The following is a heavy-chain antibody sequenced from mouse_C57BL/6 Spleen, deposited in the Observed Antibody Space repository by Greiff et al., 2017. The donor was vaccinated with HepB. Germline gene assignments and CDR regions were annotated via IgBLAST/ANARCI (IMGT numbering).Heavy chain of an antibody. V-gene: IGHV10-1*01. CDR1: GFSFNTYA. D-gene: IGHD2-4*01. J-gene: IGHJ4*01. CDR3: VRQEGDDYDDEAMDY. Sequence: EVQLVESGGGLVQPKGSLKLSCAASGFSFNTYAMNWVRQAPGKGLEWVARIRSKSNNYATYYANSVKDRFTISRDDSESMLYLQMNNLKTEDTAMYYCVRQEGDDYDDEAMDYWGQGTSVTVSS. CDR2: IRSKSNNYAT.